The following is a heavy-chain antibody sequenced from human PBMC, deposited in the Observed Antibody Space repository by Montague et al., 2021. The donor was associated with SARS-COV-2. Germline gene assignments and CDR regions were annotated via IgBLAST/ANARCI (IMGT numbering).Heavy chain of an antibody. J-gene: IGHJ5*02. V-gene: IGHV4-39*01. Sequence: SETLSLTCTVSAGAIRDTDYFWGWIRQPPGKGLEWIGSIYYSGTTYHNPSLKSRVTISVDTSKNQFSLKLSSVTAADTAVYFCARHRDNLGSLNRFAPWGQGTLVTVSS. CDR2: IYYSGTT. CDR3: ARHRDNLGSLNRFAP. D-gene: IGHD3-16*01. CDR1: AGAIRDTDYF.